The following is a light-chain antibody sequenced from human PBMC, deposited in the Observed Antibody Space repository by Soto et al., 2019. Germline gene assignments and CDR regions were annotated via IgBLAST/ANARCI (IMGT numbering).Light chain of an antibody. J-gene: IGKJ2*01. CDR2: VES. CDR1: QSIGSY. CDR3: MQALQAPYT. V-gene: IGKV1-39*01. Sequence: DIQMTQSPSSLSASVGDSVTITCRASQSIGSYLNWYQQKPGKAPKLLIYVESNLQSGVPDRFSGSGSGTDFTLKISRVEAEDVGLYYCMQALQAPYTFGQGTKLEIK.